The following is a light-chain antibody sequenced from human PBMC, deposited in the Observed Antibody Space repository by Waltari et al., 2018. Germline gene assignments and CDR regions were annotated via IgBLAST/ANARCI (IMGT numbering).Light chain of an antibody. CDR2: DDG. CDR3: QVWEYISDHPDII. Sequence: SYVLTQPPSESVDPGQTARITCVGNNIGRESVHWYQQKPGQAPLPVVYDDGARPSGIPERFSGSHSGNTATLTISSVEAGDEADYFCQVWEYISDHPDIIFGGGTKLTVL. V-gene: IGLV3-21*02. CDR1: NIGRES. J-gene: IGLJ2*01.